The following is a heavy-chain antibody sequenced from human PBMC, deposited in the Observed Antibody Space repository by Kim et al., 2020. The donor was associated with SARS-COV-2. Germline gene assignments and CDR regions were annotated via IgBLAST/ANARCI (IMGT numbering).Heavy chain of an antibody. Sequence: KLQGRVTMTTDTSTSTAYMELRSLRSDDTAVYYCARMGRGTAMGPTGVDYWGQGTLVTVSS. CDR3: ARMGRGTAMGPTGVDY. V-gene: IGHV1-18*01. J-gene: IGHJ4*02. D-gene: IGHD5-18*01.